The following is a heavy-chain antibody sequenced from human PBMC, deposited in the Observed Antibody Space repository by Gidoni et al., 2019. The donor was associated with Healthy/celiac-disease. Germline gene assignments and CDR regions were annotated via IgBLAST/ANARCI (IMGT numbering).Heavy chain of an antibody. D-gene: IGHD3-22*01. CDR2: TRNKANSYTT. J-gene: IGHJ4*02. V-gene: IGHV3-72*01. CDR1: GFTFSDHY. CDR3: ARLMASGYYY. Sequence: EVQLVESGGGLVQPGGSLRLSCAASGFTFSDHYMDWVRQAPGKGLEWVGRTRNKANSYTTEYAASVKGRFTISRDDSKNSLYLQMNSLKTEDTAVYYCARLMASGYYYWGQGTLVTVSS.